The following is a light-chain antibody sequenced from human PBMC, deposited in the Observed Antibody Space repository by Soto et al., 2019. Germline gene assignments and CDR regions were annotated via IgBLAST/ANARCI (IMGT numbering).Light chain of an antibody. CDR3: SSYTSSSTLVV. Sequence: LTEAVSVCGTTRKSITISCTGTSSDVGGHNYVSWYQQHPGKAPKLMIYEVSNRPSGVSNRFSGSKSGNTASLTISGLQTEDEADYYCSSYTSSSTLVVFGGGTKVTV. J-gene: IGLJ2*01. CDR2: EVS. V-gene: IGLV2-14*01. CDR1: SSDVGGHNY.